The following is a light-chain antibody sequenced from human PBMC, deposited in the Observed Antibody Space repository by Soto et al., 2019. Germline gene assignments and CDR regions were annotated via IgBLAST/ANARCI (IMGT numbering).Light chain of an antibody. CDR1: QSISDS. Sequence: DIVMTQSPSTLSASVGDRVTITCRASQSISDSLAWYQQKPGKAPKLLIYEASSLKSGVPSRFSGSRSGTEYTLTISSLQPDDFATYYCQQYNGYWTFGQGTKVEIK. V-gene: IGKV1-5*03. CDR3: QQYNGYWT. J-gene: IGKJ1*01. CDR2: EAS.